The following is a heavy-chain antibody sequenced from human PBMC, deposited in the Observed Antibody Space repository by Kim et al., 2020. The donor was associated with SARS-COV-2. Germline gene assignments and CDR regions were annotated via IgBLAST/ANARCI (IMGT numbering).Heavy chain of an antibody. Sequence: SETLSLTCTVSGGSISSGSYYWSWIRQPAGKGLEWIGRIYTSGSTNYNPSLKSRVTISVDTSKNQFSLKLSSGTAADTAVYYCASTDSYYDILTGYQAGAEYFQQWGQGTLVTVSS. D-gene: IGHD3-9*01. CDR3: ASTDSYYDILTGYQAGAEYFQQ. CDR1: GGSISSGSYY. J-gene: IGHJ1*01. V-gene: IGHV4-61*02. CDR2: IYTSGST.